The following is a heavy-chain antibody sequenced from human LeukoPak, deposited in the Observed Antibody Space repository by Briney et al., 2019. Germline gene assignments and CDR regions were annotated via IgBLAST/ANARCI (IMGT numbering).Heavy chain of an antibody. CDR3: ARTGDSGFYMDV. CDR2: IYPQDSDT. V-gene: IGHV5-51*01. J-gene: IGHJ6*03. D-gene: IGHD5-18*01. Sequence: ESLKISCRGSGYTFRSHWIGWVRQMPGKGLGWMAIIYPQDSDTRYSPSFQGQVTISADKSKNIAYLQWSSLKASDTAIYFCARTGDSGFYMDVWGQGTTVTVSS. CDR1: GYTFRSHW.